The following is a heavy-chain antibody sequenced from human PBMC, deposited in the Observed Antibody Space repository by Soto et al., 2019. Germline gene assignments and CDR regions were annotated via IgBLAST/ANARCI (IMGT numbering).Heavy chain of an antibody. J-gene: IGHJ4*02. CDR3: ARWYSSGWSTYLFDY. CDR1: GFTFSTYS. D-gene: IGHD6-13*01. V-gene: IGHV3-21*06. Sequence: GGSLRLSCAPSGFTFSTYSMSWVRQAPGKGLEWVSSNSSSTSYIYYVDSVKGRFTISRDDAKNSLLLQMNSLRAEDTAVYYCARWYSSGWSTYLFDYWGQGALVTVP. CDR2: NSSSTSYI.